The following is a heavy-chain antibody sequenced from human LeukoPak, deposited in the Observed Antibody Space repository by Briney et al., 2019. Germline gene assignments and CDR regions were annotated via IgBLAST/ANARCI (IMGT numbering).Heavy chain of an antibody. CDR1: GFTFSSYW. V-gene: IGHV3-7*01. Sequence: GGSLRLSCAASGFTFSSYWMSWVRQAPGKGLEWVANIKQDGSEKYYVDSVKGRFTISRDNAKNSLYLQMNSLRAEDTAVYYCARVSATVIPLFDDWGQGALVTVSS. D-gene: IGHD4-17*01. CDR3: ARVSATVIPLFDD. J-gene: IGHJ4*02. CDR2: IKQDGSEK.